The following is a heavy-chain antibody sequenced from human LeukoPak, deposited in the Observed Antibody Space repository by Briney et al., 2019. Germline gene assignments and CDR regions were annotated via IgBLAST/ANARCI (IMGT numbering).Heavy chain of an antibody. CDR1: GGPISRGDNS. V-gene: IGHV4-30-2*01. D-gene: IGHD3-22*01. CDR3: ARSPSDSSGYYLDY. J-gene: IGHJ4*02. Sequence: SQTLSLTCAVSGGPISRGDNSWSWLRQPPGKGLEWIGYIYHSGTTYYNPSLKSRVTISLDRTKNQFSLKLTSVTAADTAVYYCARSPSDSSGYYLDYWGQGTLVTVSS. CDR2: IYHSGTT.